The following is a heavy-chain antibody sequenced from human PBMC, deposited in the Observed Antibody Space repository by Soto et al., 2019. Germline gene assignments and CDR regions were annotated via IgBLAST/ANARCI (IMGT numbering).Heavy chain of an antibody. D-gene: IGHD3-10*01. CDR3: ATGRVLYGSEY. J-gene: IGHJ4*02. CDR1: GASISGYH. Sequence: SETLSLTCTVSGASISGYHWSWIRQPPGKGLEWIGYVHDSWGSHYNPSLKSRVTISLDTSKNQYSLRLSSVTTADTALYYCATGRVLYGSEYWGQGTLVTVSS. CDR2: VHDSWGS. V-gene: IGHV4-59*01.